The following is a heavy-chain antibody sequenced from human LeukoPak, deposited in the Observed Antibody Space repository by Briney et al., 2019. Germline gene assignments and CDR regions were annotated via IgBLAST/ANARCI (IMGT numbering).Heavy chain of an antibody. CDR2: ISGSGNST. CDR1: GFTFSSYA. J-gene: IGHJ4*02. CDR3: ARDDRSNLGFDY. D-gene: IGHD1-14*01. Sequence: GGSLRLSCAASGFTFSSYAVSWVRQAPGKGLEWVSAISGSGNSTFYANSVKGRFTISRDISKNTLYLQMNSLRAEDTAVYYCARDDRSNLGFDYWGQGTLVTVSS. V-gene: IGHV3-23*01.